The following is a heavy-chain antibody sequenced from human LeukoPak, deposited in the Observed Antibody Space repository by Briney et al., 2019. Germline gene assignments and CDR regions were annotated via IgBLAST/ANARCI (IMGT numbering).Heavy chain of an antibody. CDR1: GFTFSSYD. CDR3: AREITMIVVVITREFDN. Sequence: GGSLRLSCAASGFTFSSYDMHWVRQAPGKGLEWVAVISYDGSNKYYADSVKGRFTISRDNSKNTLYLQMNSLRAEDTAVYYCAREITMIVVVITREFDNWAKETLVTVSS. CDR2: ISYDGSNK. J-gene: IGHJ4*02. D-gene: IGHD3-22*01. V-gene: IGHV3-30*04.